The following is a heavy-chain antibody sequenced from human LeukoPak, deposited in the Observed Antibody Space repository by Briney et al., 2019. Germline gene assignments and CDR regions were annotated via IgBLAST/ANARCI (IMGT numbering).Heavy chain of an antibody. Sequence: SETLSLTCTVSGGSISSYYWSWIRQPPGKGLEWIGYIYTSGSTNYNPSLKSRVTISVVTSKNQFSLKLSSVTAADTAVYYCARHHVTGTVSFEYYFDYWGQGTLVTVSS. CDR3: ARHHVTGTVSFEYYFDY. J-gene: IGHJ4*02. CDR1: GGSISSYY. CDR2: IYTSGST. V-gene: IGHV4-4*09. D-gene: IGHD1-20*01.